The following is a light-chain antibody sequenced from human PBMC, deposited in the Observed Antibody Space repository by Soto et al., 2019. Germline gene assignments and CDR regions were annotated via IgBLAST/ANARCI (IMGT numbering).Light chain of an antibody. Sequence: DIKMTQSPSSLSAAIGARVSISCRASQSIGNYLNWYQQKPGKAPKLLIYAASSLQSGVPSRFSGSGSGTDFTLTINSLQPEDFATYYCIQDFISPLTVGQGTKVDIK. CDR3: IQDFISPLT. J-gene: IGKJ1*01. V-gene: IGKV1-39*01. CDR1: QSIGNY. CDR2: AAS.